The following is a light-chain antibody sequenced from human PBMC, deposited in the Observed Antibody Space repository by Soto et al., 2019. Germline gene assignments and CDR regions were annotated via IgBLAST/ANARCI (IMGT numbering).Light chain of an antibody. V-gene: IGKV1-5*01. CDR2: DAS. CDR1: QSISTW. J-gene: IGKJ1*01. Sequence: DIQMTQSPSTLSGSVGDRVTITCRASQSISTWLVWYQQKPGKAPKVLIYDASSLQSGVPSRFSGSGSGTEFTLTISSLQPEDFATYYCLQHTYLWTFGQGTKVDIK. CDR3: LQHTYLWT.